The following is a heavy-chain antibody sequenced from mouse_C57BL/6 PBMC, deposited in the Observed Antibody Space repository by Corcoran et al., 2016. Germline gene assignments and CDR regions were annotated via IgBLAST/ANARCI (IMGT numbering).Heavy chain of an antibody. CDR1: GYAFSSYW. CDR2: IYPGDGDT. CDR3: ARNYYFDY. Sequence: QVQLQQSGAELVKPGASVKISCKASGYAFSSYWMKGVTKRPGKGLEWIGQIYPGDGDTNYNGKFKGKATLTADKSDSTAYMQLRSLTSEDPAVYFCARNYYFDYWGQGTTLTVSS. J-gene: IGHJ2*01. V-gene: IGHV1-80*01.